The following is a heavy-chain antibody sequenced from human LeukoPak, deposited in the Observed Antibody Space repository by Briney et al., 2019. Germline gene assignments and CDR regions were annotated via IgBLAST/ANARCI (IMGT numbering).Heavy chain of an antibody. J-gene: IGHJ3*02. CDR2: IIPILGVT. D-gene: IGHD2-21*01. CDR3: ARDFAVAAAFDI. V-gene: IGHV1-69*04. Sequence: LVKLSCKTSGATFSSDAINWVRQAPGQGLEWMGRIIPILGVTNYAQKYQDRVTITADRSTTTAYMELNNLRSEDTAVYYCARDFAVAAAFDIWGQGTMVTVSS. CDR1: GATFSSDA.